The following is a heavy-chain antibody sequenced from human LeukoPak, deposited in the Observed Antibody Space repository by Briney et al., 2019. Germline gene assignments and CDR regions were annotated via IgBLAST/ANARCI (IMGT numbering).Heavy chain of an antibody. CDR2: ISSGGSHI. CDR3: ARDRGYSTFDY. J-gene: IGHJ4*02. V-gene: IGHV3-21*03. D-gene: IGHD4-23*01. Sequence: GGSLRLSCAASGFTFSTHSMSWVRQSPGKGLEWVSSISSGGSHIYYADSMQGRFAISRDNAKNALYLQMNSLRVDDTAVYYCARDRGYSTFDYWGQGTLVTVSS. CDR1: GFTFSTHS.